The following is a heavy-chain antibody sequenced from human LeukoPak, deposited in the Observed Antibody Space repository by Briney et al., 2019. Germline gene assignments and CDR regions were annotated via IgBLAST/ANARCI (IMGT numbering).Heavy chain of an antibody. CDR1: GFTFSRYA. J-gene: IGHJ4*02. D-gene: IGHD4-17*01. V-gene: IGHV3-23*01. CDR3: AKDSSVPYGITN. CDR2: IDGSGGNT. Sequence: GGSLRLSCVVSGFTFSRYAVSWVRQAPGKGLEWVSAIDGSGGNTFYADSVKGRFTISRDNSKNTLFLHMNSLRAEDTAVYFCAKDSSVPYGITNWGQGTLVTVSS.